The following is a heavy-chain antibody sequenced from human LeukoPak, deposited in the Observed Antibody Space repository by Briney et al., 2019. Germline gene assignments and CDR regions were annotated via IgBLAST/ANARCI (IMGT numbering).Heavy chain of an antibody. D-gene: IGHD3-9*01. J-gene: IGHJ6*02. Sequence: GGSLRLSCAASGFTFSSYWMHWVRQARGKGRVWVSRINSYGSSTSYADSEKGRFTISSDNAKNTMYLQMNSLRAEDTAVYYCARGGRYFDWFVGMDVWGQGTKVTVSS. CDR1: GFTFSSYW. V-gene: IGHV3-74*01. CDR2: INSYGSST. CDR3: ARGGRYFDWFVGMDV.